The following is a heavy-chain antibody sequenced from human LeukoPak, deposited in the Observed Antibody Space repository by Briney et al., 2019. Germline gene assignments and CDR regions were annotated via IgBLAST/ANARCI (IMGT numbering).Heavy chain of an antibody. D-gene: IGHD2-2*01. CDR1: GYTFTGYY. CDR2: INPNSGGT. J-gene: IGHJ3*02. CDR3: ARASDVVPAARWSVAFDI. V-gene: IGHV1-2*02. Sequence: ASVKVSCKASGYTFTGYYMHWVRQAPGQGLEWMGWINPNSGGTNYAQKFQGRVTMTRDTSTSTVYMELSSLRSEDTAVYYCARASDVVPAARWSVAFDIWGQGTMVTVSS.